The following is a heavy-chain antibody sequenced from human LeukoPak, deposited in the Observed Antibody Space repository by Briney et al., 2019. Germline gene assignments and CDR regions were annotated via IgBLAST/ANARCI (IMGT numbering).Heavy chain of an antibody. Sequence: GGSLRLSCAASGFTFTTYGMHWVRQAPGKGLEWVAFIRFDGTNKFHADSVKGRFTISRDNSKNTLYPQMNSLRAEDTAVYYCAKDGGSGSLPHYWGQGTLVTVSS. J-gene: IGHJ4*02. D-gene: IGHD3-10*01. CDR1: GFTFTTYG. V-gene: IGHV3-30*02. CDR3: AKDGGSGSLPHY. CDR2: IRFDGTNK.